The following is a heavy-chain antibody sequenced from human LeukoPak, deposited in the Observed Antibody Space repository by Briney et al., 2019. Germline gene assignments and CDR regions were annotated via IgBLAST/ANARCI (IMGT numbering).Heavy chain of an antibody. CDR1: GFTFSSYA. J-gene: IGHJ4*02. CDR2: IDQGGSVR. Sequence: GGSLRLSCAASGFTFSSYAMSWVRQTPEKGLEFVANIDQGGSVRNYMDSLKGRCTISGDNAKKSLYLEINSLRADDTAVYYCARDPESSSFDLWGRGARVTVSS. D-gene: IGHD6-13*01. CDR3: ARDPESSSFDL. V-gene: IGHV3-7*01.